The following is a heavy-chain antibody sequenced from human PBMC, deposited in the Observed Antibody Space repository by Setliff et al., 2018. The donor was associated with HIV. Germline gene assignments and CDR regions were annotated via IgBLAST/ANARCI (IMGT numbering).Heavy chain of an antibody. CDR2: IYYSGSS. CDR3: ARGYPGIAVAGLSYYYYYYMDV. CDR1: GGSISSYY. Sequence: SETLSLTCTVSGGSISSYYWSWIRQPPGKGLEWIGYIYYSGSSNYNPSLKSRVIISVDTSKNQFSLKLSSVTAADTAVYYCARGYPGIAVAGLSYYYYYYMDVWGKGTTVTVSS. D-gene: IGHD6-19*01. J-gene: IGHJ6*03. V-gene: IGHV4-59*01.